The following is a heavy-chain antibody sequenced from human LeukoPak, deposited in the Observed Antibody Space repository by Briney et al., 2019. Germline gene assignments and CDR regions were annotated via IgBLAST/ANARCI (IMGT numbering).Heavy chain of an antibody. CDR3: ARGAMVMSYYYYGMDV. V-gene: IGHV1-69*13. CDR2: IIPIFGTA. CDR1: GGTFISYA. D-gene: IGHD5-18*01. J-gene: IGHJ6*02. Sequence: SVKVSCKASGGTFISYAISWVRQAPGQGLEWMGGIIPIFGTANYAQKFQGRVTITADESTSTAYMELSSLRSEDTAVYYCARGAMVMSYYYYGMDVWGQGTTVTVSS.